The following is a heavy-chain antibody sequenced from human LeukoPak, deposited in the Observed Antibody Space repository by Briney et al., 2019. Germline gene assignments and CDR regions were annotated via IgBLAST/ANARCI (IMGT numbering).Heavy chain of an antibody. CDR2: IYYSGST. D-gene: IGHD5-24*01. CDR1: GDSIRSSNYY. V-gene: IGHV4-39*07. CDR3: ARVSRDGYNRYLDY. Sequence: SETLSLTCTVSGDSIRSSNYYWGWIRQPPGKGLEWIGNIYYSGSTYYSASLKSRVTISVDTSKNQFSLKLSSVTAADTAVYYCARVSRDGYNRYLDYWGQGTLVTVSS. J-gene: IGHJ4*02.